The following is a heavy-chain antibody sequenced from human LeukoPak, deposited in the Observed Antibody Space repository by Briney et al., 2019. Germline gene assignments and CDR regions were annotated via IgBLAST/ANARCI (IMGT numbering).Heavy chain of an antibody. CDR1: GFTFSSYA. V-gene: IGHV3-30*04. Sequence: GGSLRLSCAASGFTFSSYAMHWVRQAPGKGLEWVAVISYDGSNKYYADSVKGRFTIPRDNSKNTLYLQMNSLRAEDTAVYYCARGVEPLAANTLAYWGQGTLVTVSS. CDR2: ISYDGSNK. CDR3: ARGVEPLAANTLAY. D-gene: IGHD1-14*01. J-gene: IGHJ4*02.